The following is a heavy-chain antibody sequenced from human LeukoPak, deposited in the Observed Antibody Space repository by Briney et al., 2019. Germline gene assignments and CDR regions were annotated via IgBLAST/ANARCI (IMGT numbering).Heavy chain of an antibody. J-gene: IGHJ5*02. D-gene: IGHD3-16*01. CDR3: ARAEETTWGIDP. V-gene: IGHV3-7*01. CDR1: GFTFSNFW. CDR2: IKHDGSDK. Sequence: GGSLRLSCAASGFTFSNFWLSWVRQAPGKGLEWVANIKHDGSDKYYVDSVRGRFTVSRDNAKNSLYLQMNNLRAEDTAVYYCARAEETTWGIDPWGQGTLVTVSS.